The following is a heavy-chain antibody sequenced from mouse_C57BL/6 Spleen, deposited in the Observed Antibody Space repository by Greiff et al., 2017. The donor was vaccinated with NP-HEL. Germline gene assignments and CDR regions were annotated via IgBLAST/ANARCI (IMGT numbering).Heavy chain of an antibody. Sequence: QVQLQQPGAELVRPGSSVKLSCKASGYTFTSYWMDWVKQRPGQGLEWIGNIYPSDSETHYNQKFKDKATLTVDKSSSTAYMQLSSLTSEDSAVYYCARRTAQASWCAYWGQGTLVTVSA. CDR2: IYPSDSET. D-gene: IGHD3-2*02. CDR3: ARRTAQASWCAY. CDR1: GYTFTSYW. J-gene: IGHJ3*01. V-gene: IGHV1-61*01.